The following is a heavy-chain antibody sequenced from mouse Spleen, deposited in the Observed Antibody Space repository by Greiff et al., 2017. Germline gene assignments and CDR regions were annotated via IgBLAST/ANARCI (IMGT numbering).Heavy chain of an antibody. CDR3: ARRITTVPYYYAMDY. CDR2: ISGGGGNT. Sequence: DVMLVESGGGLVKPGGSLKLSCAASGFTFSSYTMSWVRQTPEKRLEWVATISGGGGNTYYPDSVKGRFTISRDNAKNTLYLQMSSLRSEDTALYYCARRITTVPYYYAMDYWGQGTSVTVSS. J-gene: IGHJ4*01. V-gene: IGHV5-9*01. CDR1: GFTFSSYT. D-gene: IGHD1-1*01.